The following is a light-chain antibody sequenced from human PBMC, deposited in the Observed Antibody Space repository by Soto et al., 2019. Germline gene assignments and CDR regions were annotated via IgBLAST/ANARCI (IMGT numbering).Light chain of an antibody. CDR1: SSNIGNNA. J-gene: IGLJ1*01. CDR3: AAWDDSLNGYV. V-gene: IGLV1-36*01. Sequence: QSVLTQPPSVSEAPRQRVTISCSGSSSNIGNNAVNWYQQLPGKAPKLLMFYDNLLPSGVSDRFSGSKSGTSASLAISGLQSEDVADYYCAAWDDSLNGYVFGTGTKVTVL. CDR2: YDN.